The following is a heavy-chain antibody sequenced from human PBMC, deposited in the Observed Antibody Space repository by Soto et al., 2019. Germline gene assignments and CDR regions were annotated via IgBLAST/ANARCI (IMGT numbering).Heavy chain of an antibody. J-gene: IGHJ3*02. CDR2: INHSGST. CDR1: GGSFSGYY. D-gene: IGHD3-3*01. Sequence: QVQLQQWGAGLLKPSETLSLTCAVYGGSFSGYYWSWIRQPPGKGLEWIGEINHSGSTNYNPSLKSRFTISVDTSKNQFSLKLGSVTAADTAVYYCAREQYDFWSGYAFDIWGQGTMVTVSS. CDR3: AREQYDFWSGYAFDI. V-gene: IGHV4-34*01.